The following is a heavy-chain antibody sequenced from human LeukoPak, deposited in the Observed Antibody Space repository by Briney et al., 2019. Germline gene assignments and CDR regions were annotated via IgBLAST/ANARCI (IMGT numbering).Heavy chain of an antibody. D-gene: IGHD3-3*01. CDR2: INSDGSST. CDR1: GFTFSRYW. V-gene: IGHV3-74*03. J-gene: IGHJ3*02. CDR3: TDPFGDAFDI. Sequence: GGSLRLSCAASGFTFSRYWMHWVRQAPGKGLVWVSHINSDGSSTTYADSVKGRFTISRDNAKNTLYLQMNSLRVEDTAVYYCTDPFGDAFDIWGQGTVVTVSS.